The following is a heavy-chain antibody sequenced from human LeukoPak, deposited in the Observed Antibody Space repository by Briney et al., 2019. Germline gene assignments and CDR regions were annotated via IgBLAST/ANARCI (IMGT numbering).Heavy chain of an antibody. CDR1: GYSFTSYW. Sequence: GESLKISCKGSGYSFTSYWIGWVRQMPGKGLEWMGIIYPDDSDTRYSPSFQGQVTISADKSISTAYLQWSSLKASDTAMYYCSATSYCSSTSCQIDYWGQGTLVTVSS. J-gene: IGHJ4*02. CDR2: IYPDDSDT. CDR3: SATSYCSSTSCQIDY. D-gene: IGHD2-2*01. V-gene: IGHV5-51*01.